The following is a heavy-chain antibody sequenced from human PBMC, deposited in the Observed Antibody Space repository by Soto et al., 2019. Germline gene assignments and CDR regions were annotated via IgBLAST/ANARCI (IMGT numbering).Heavy chain of an antibody. CDR3: ARDRKTTLYSGYPPKY. CDR1: GFTFSNNW. CDR2: INSDGSST. D-gene: IGHD5-12*01. V-gene: IGHV3-74*01. J-gene: IGHJ4*02. Sequence: PGGSLRLSCAASGFTFSNNWMHWVRQAPGKGPVWVSRINSDGSSTYYADSVKGRFTISRDNSKNTLYLQMNSLRAEDTAVYYCARDRKTTLYSGYPPKYWGQGTLVTVSS.